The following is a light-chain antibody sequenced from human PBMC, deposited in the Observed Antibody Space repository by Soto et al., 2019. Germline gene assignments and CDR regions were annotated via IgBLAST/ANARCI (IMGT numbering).Light chain of an antibody. CDR2: GAS. CDR3: QLYGTSPKT. CDR1: ETVAGSY. V-gene: IGKV3-20*01. J-gene: IGKJ1*01. Sequence: EIVLTQSPGTLSLPPGERATLSCRASETVAGSYLAWYQQKPGQAPRLLIHGASTRATGIADRFSGSGSGTDFTLTISRLEPEDFAVYYCQLYGTSPKTFGQGTKV.